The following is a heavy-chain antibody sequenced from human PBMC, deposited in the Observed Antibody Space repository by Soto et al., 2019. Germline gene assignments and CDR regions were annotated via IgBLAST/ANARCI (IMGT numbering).Heavy chain of an antibody. J-gene: IGHJ6*02. CDR2: IWDDGSNK. Sequence: QVQLVESGGGVVQPGRSLRLSCAASGFTFSSYGMHWVRQAPGKGLEWLAVIWDDGSNKYYADSVKGRFTIPRDKSKNPLYLQMTGLRAEDTAVDYCARGTGHYYYGMDVWGQGTTGTVSS. CDR1: GFTFSSYG. CDR3: ARGTGHYYYGMDV. V-gene: IGHV3-33*01.